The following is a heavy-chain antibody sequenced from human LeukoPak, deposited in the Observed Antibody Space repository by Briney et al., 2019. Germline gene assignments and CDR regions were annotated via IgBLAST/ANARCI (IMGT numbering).Heavy chain of an antibody. V-gene: IGHV4-39*07. J-gene: IGHJ4*02. Sequence: SETLSLTCTVSGGSISSSSYYWGWIRQPPGKGLEWIGSIYYSGSTNYNPSLKSRVTISVDTSKNQFSLKLSSVTAADTAVYYCARDDSSGYWRYWGQGTLVTV. CDR1: GGSISSSSYY. CDR3: ARDDSSGYWRY. CDR2: IYYSGST. D-gene: IGHD3-22*01.